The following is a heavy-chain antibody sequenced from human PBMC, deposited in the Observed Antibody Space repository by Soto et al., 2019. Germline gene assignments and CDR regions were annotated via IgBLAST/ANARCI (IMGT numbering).Heavy chain of an antibody. CDR2: INAGNGNT. CDR3: TSDNNGLGDY. J-gene: IGHJ4*02. CDR1: GYTFSTYA. D-gene: IGHD1-1*01. V-gene: IGHV1-3*01. Sequence: QVHLEQSGAEVKKPGASVKVSCKASGYTFSTYALHWVRQAPGQRLEWMGWINAGNGNTKYSQKFQGRVTITMDTSANTAHMELSSLRSEDTAFEFCTSDNNGLGDYWGQGTLVTVSS.